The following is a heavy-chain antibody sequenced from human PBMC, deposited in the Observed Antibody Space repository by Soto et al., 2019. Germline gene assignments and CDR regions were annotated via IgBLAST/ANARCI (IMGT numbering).Heavy chain of an antibody. D-gene: IGHD3-10*01. V-gene: IGHV3-21*01. Sequence: EVQLVESGGGLVKPGGSLRLSCAASGFTFSSYSMNWVRQAPGKGLEWVASISSSSSYIYYADSVKGRFTISRDNAKNSLYLQMVSLKDQATAVDYGAGEPEVLLGFGEPSGRFDPWGQGTLVTVSS. CDR2: ISSSSSYI. J-gene: IGHJ5*02. CDR1: GFTFSSYS. CDR3: AGEPEVLLGFGEPSGRFDP.